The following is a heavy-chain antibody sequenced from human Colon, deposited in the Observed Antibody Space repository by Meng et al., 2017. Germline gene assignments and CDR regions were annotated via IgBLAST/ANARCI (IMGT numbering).Heavy chain of an antibody. J-gene: IGHJ5*02. CDR1: GASISGDNW. V-gene: IGHV4-4*02. D-gene: IGHD2/OR15-2a*01. CDR3: ARRNSNNWFDP. CDR2: IFHSGTS. Sequence: QVLLQRSGPGLVRPSGTLSLTCAAAGASISGDNWWSWVRQTPGKGLEWLGEIFHSGTSNYNPSLKSRVTISVDKSKNQFSLRLSSVTAADTAVYYCARRNSNNWFDPWGQGILVTVSS.